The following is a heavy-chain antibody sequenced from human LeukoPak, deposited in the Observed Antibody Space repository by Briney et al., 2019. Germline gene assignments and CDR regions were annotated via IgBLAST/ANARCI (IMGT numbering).Heavy chain of an antibody. D-gene: IGHD4-11*01. CDR2: IIPIFGIA. V-gene: IGHV1-69*04. J-gene: IGHJ6*02. CDR3: ARDGAGGYSNYYYGMDV. CDR1: GGTFSSYA. Sequence: GASVKVSCKASGGTFSSYAISWVRQAPGQGLEWMGRIIPIFGIANYAQKFQGRVTITADKSTSAAYMELSSLRSEDTAMYYCARDGAGGYSNYYYGMDVWGQGTTVTVSS.